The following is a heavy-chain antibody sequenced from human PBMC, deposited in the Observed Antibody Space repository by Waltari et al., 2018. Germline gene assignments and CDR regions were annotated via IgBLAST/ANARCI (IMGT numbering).Heavy chain of an antibody. J-gene: IGHJ4*02. CDR1: GGSISSSSYY. Sequence: QLQLQESGPGLVKPSETLSLTCTVSGGSISSSSYYWGWIRQPPGKGLEWIGSFYYSGSTYKNPSLKSRVTISVDTSKNQFSLKLSSVTAADTAVYYCARSDWAVAGYYFDYWGQGTLVTVSS. CDR2: FYYSGST. D-gene: IGHD6-19*01. CDR3: ARSDWAVAGYYFDY. V-gene: IGHV4-39*07.